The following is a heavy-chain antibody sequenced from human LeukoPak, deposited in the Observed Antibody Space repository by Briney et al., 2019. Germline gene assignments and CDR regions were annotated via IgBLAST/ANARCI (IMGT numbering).Heavy chain of an antibody. V-gene: IGHV4-59*02. J-gene: IGHJ3*02. CDR1: GASVSSYY. D-gene: IGHD2-2*01. Sequence: SETLSLTCTVSGASVSSYYWSWIRQPPGRGLEWIGYLSHSGSSDSNPSLKSRVTILVDTPKNQFSLKLTSVTAADTAVYYCARARYANAWYAFDIWGQGTMVTVSS. CDR2: LSHSGSS. CDR3: ARARYANAWYAFDI.